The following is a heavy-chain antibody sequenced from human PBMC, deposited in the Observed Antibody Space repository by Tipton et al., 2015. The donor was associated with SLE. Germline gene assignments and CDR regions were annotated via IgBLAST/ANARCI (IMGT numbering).Heavy chain of an antibody. V-gene: IGHV3-15*01. J-gene: IGHJ6*03. CDR1: GFSFSDAW. D-gene: IGHD3-3*01. Sequence: SLRLSCAAAGFSFSDAWMSWVRQAPGKGLEWVGRIKSKSNGGTTDYAAPVKDRFNISRDDSKDTLYLQMKRLTTEDTAVYYCIVENRFLEWINSDMFYYHCYMDVWGKGTTVTISS. CDR3: IVENRFLEWINSDMFYYHCYMDV. CDR2: IKSKSNGGTT.